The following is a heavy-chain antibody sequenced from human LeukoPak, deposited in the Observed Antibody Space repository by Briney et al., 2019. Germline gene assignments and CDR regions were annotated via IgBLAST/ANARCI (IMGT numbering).Heavy chain of an antibody. CDR1: GYTFTGYY. D-gene: IGHD6-13*01. Sequence: GASVKVSCKASGYTFTGYYMHWVRQAPGQGLEWMGRINPNSGGTNYAQKFQGRVTMTRDTSISTAYMELSSLRSEDTAVYYCARGRIAAAGTAPIFDYWGQGTLVTVSS. J-gene: IGHJ4*02. V-gene: IGHV1-2*06. CDR2: INPNSGGT. CDR3: ARGRIAAAGTAPIFDY.